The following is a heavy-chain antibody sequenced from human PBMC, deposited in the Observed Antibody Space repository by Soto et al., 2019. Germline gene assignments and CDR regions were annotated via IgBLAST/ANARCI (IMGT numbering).Heavy chain of an antibody. CDR1: GYTFTSYD. CDR3: ARFRMVRGVQPHVGYFDY. V-gene: IGHV1-8*01. D-gene: IGHD3-10*01. CDR2: MNPNSGNT. J-gene: IGHJ4*02. Sequence: ASVKVSCKASGYTFTSYDINWVRQATGQGLEWMGWMNPNSGNTGYAQKFQGRVTMTRNTSISTAYMELSSLRSEDTAVYYCARFRMVRGVQPHVGYFDYWGQGTLVTVSS.